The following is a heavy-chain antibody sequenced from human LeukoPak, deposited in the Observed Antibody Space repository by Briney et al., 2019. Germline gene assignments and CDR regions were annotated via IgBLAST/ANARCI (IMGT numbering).Heavy chain of an antibody. V-gene: IGHV3-23*01. Sequence: QSGGSLRLSCAASGFTFSSYAMSWVRQAPGKGLEWVSAISGSGGSTYYADSVKGRFTISRDNSKNTLYLQMNSLRAEDTAVYYCAKEGISGSYSLDAFDIWGQGTMVTVSS. CDR1: GFTFSSYA. D-gene: IGHD1-26*01. CDR3: AKEGISGSYSLDAFDI. J-gene: IGHJ3*02. CDR2: ISGSGGST.